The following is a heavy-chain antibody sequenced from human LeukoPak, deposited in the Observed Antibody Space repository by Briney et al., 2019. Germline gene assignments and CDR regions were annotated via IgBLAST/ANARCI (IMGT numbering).Heavy chain of an antibody. V-gene: IGHV3-74*01. CDR2: INSDGSSK. CDR1: EFTFRSYW. J-gene: IGHJ4*02. CDR3: ARGDMGYGDYYFDY. Sequence: GGSLRLSCAASEFTFRSYWIHWVLQPPGKGLWWFSPINSDGSSKGYGDSVKGRFTISRDNAKNTLYLQMNSLRAEDTAVYYCARGDMGYGDYYFDYWGQGTLVTVSS. D-gene: IGHD4-17*01.